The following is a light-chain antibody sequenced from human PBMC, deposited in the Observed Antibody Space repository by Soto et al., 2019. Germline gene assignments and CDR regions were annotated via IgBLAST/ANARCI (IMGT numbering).Light chain of an antibody. CDR1: SSDVGGYNY. Sequence: QSVLTQPRSVSGSPGQSVTISCTGTSSDVGGYNYVSWYQQHPGKAPKVMIYLVSKRPSGVPDRFSGSKSGNTASLTISGLQAEDEADYYCCSYAGNYIYVFGTGTKVTGL. CDR3: CSYAGNYIYV. CDR2: LVS. J-gene: IGLJ1*01. V-gene: IGLV2-11*01.